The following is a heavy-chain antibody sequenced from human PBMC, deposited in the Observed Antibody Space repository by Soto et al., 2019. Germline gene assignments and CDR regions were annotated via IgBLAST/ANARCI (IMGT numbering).Heavy chain of an antibody. J-gene: IGHJ6*03. CDR2: ISAYNGNT. D-gene: IGHD6-13*01. V-gene: IGHV1-18*01. CDR3: ARLLAAGNYYYYYMDV. CDR1: GSTFTSYG. Sequence: ASVQVSCKASGSTFTSYGISWVRQAPGQGLEWMGWISAYNGNTNYAQKLQGRVTMTTDTSTSTAYMELRSLRSDDTAVYYCARLLAAGNYYYYYMDVWGKGTTVTVSS.